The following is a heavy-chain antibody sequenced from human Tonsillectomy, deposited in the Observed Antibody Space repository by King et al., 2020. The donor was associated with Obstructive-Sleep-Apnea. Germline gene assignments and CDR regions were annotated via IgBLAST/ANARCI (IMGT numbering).Heavy chain of an antibody. CDR2: IYYSGST. Sequence: QLQESGPGLVKPSQTLSLTCAVSGGSISSGGYSWSWIRQPPGKGLEWIGYIYYSGSTYYNPSLKSRVTISVDTSKNQFSLKLSSVTAADTAVYYCAKGGAAVKFYFDYWGQGTLVTVSS. J-gene: IGHJ4*02. V-gene: IGHV4-30-4*07. CDR3: AKGGAAVKFYFDY. CDR1: GGSISSGGYS. D-gene: IGHD3-16*01.